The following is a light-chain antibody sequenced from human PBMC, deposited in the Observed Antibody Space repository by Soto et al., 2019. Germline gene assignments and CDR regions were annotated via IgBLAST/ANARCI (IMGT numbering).Light chain of an antibody. CDR1: SSNIGRNT. J-gene: IGLJ1*01. CDR3: SAWDNSLNGYV. Sequence: QSVLTQPLSASASPGQRVNISCSGGSSNIGRNTVAWYQHLPGTAPPRLIFTAGQRPSGVPGRFSGSKSGTSASLAISGLQSEDEGDSYCSAWDNSLNGYVFGPGTKLTVL. CDR2: TAG. V-gene: IGLV1-44*01.